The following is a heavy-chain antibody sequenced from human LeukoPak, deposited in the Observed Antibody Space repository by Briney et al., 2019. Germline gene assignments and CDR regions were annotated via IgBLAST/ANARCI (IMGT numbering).Heavy chain of an antibody. CDR2: IRYDGTNK. J-gene: IGHJ2*01. Sequence: PGGSLRLSCAASGFSFSSYGMHWVRQAPGKGLEWVAFIRYDGTNKYYADSVKGRFTISRDNSKNTLYLQMNSLRAEDTAMYYCAKDFGIERELRDLWGRGTLVTVSS. CDR1: GFSFSSYG. D-gene: IGHD1-26*01. CDR3: AKDFGIERELRDL. V-gene: IGHV3-30*02.